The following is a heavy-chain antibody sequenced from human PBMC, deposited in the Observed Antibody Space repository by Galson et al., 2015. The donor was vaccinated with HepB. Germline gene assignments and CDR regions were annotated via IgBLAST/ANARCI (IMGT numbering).Heavy chain of an antibody. J-gene: IGHJ4*02. CDR3: AKDQTSGSYYVLDY. D-gene: IGHD1-26*01. Sequence: SLRLSCAASGFTFSSYGMHWVRQAPGKGLEWVAVISYDGSNKYYADSVKGRFTISRDNSKNTLYLQMNSLRAEDTAVYYCAKDQTSGSYYVLDYWGQGTLVTVSS. CDR1: GFTFSSYG. CDR2: ISYDGSNK. V-gene: IGHV3-30*18.